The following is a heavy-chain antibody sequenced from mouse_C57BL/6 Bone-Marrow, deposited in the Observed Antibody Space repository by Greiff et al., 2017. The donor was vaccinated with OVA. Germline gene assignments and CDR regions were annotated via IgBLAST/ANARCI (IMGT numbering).Heavy chain of an antibody. CDR2: ISSGGSYT. J-gene: IGHJ3*01. V-gene: IGHV5-6*01. CDR1: GFTLSSYG. CDR3: AGHAPAWFAY. Sequence: EVQGVESGGDLVKPGGSLKLSCAASGFTLSSYGMSWVRQTPDKRLEWVATISSGGSYTYYPDSVKGRFTISRDNAKNTLYLQMSSLKSEDTAMYYCAGHAPAWFAYWGQGTLVTVSA.